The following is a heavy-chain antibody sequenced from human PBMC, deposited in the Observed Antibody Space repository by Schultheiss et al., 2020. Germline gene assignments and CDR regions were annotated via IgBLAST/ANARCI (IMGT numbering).Heavy chain of an antibody. D-gene: IGHD2-2*02. CDR1: GYTFTSYG. J-gene: IGHJ6*04. CDR3: ARDRGYCSSTSCYTSRYYYYGMDV. V-gene: IGHV1-18*01. Sequence: ASVKVSCKASGYTFTSYGISWVRQAPGQGLEWMGWISAYNGNTNYAQKLQGRVTMTTDTSTSTAYMELRSLRSDDTAVYYCARDRGYCSSTSCYTSRYYYYGMDVWGKGTTVTVSS. CDR2: ISAYNGNT.